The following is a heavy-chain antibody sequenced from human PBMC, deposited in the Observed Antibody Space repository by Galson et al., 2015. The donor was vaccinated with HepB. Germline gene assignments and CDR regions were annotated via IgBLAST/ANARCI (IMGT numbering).Heavy chain of an antibody. V-gene: IGHV4-4*02. CDR2: IYHGGNT. D-gene: IGHD3-10*01. CDR1: GGSISSLHW. CDR3: ARTMSYGSPQVDP. J-gene: IGHJ5*02. Sequence: ETLSLTCAVSGGSISSLHWWSWVRQPPGKGLEWIAEIYHGGNTNYNPSLKSRVTISVEKSKNQFSLQLSSVTAADTAVYYCARTMSYGSPQVDPWGQGTLVTVSS.